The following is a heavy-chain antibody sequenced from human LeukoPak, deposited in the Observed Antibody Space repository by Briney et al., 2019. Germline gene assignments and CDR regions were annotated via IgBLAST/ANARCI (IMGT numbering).Heavy chain of an antibody. CDR3: AKEAYYGWGSSPTFYFDY. CDR1: GFSFSDSV. CDR2: ISHDVKTT. V-gene: IGHV3-30-3*02. J-gene: IGHJ4*02. D-gene: IGHD3-10*01. Sequence: GGSLRLSCVASGFSFSDSVIHWVRQAPGKGLEWVAVISHDVKTTYYADSAKGRFTISRDNSRNTVFLQMNRLRPEDTAVYCCAKEAYYGWGSSPTFYFDYWGQGTRVTVSS.